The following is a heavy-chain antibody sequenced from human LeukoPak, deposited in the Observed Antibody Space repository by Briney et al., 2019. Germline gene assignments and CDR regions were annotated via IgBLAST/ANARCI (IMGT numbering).Heavy chain of an antibody. CDR3: ASIAVAGDFDY. CDR2: LSYDGSNK. CDR1: GFTFSSYA. D-gene: IGHD6-19*01. V-gene: IGHV3-30*04. J-gene: IGHJ4*02. Sequence: ERSLRLSCAASGFTFSSYAMHWVRQAPGKGLEWVAVLSYDGSNKYYADSVKGRFTISRDNSKNTLYLQMNSLRAEDTAVYYCASIAVAGDFDYWGQGTLVTVSS.